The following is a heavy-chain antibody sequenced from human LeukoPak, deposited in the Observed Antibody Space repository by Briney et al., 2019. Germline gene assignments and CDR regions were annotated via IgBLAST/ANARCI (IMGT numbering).Heavy chain of an antibody. V-gene: IGHV3-21*01. D-gene: IGHD6-13*01. CDR1: GFTFSSYT. J-gene: IGHJ4*02. CDR2: ISSSSTYI. Sequence: GGSLRLSCAASGFTFSSYTMNWVRQAPGKGLEWVSSISSSSTYIYYADSVKGRFTISRDNAKNSLYLQMNSLRAEDAAVYYCARGSSSFFDYWGQGTLVTVSS. CDR3: ARGSSSFFDY.